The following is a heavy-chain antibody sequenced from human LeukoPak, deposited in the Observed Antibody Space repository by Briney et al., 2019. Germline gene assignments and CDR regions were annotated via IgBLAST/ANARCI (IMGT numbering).Heavy chain of an antibody. CDR3: ARLWFGELLFDY. Sequence: PGASLRLSCAASGFTVSSNYMSWVRQAPGKGLEWVSVIYSGGSTYYADSVKGRFTISRDNSKNTLYLQMNSLRAEDTAVYYCARLWFGELLFDYWGQGTLVTVSS. J-gene: IGHJ4*02. V-gene: IGHV3-53*01. CDR1: GFTVSSNY. CDR2: IYSGGST. D-gene: IGHD3-10*01.